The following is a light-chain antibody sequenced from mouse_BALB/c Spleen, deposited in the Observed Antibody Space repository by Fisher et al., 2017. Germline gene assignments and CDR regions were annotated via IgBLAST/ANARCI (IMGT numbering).Light chain of an antibody. CDR1: QSISDY. V-gene: IGKV5-39*01. CDR3: QNGHSFPPT. CDR2: YAS. J-gene: IGKJ1*01. Sequence: DIVLTQTPATLSVTPGDSVSLSCRASQSISDYLHWYQQKSHESPRLLIKYASQSISGIPSRFSGSGSGSDFTLSINGVEPEDVGVYYCQNGHSFPPTFGGGTKLEIK.